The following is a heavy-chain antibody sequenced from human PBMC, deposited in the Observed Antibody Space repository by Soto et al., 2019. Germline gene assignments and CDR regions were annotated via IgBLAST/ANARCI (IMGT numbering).Heavy chain of an antibody. CDR2: ISAYNGNT. J-gene: IGHJ4*02. D-gene: IGHD6-13*01. Sequence: QVQLVQSGAEVKKPGASVKVSCKASGYTFTSYGITWVRQAPGQGLEWMGWISAYNGNTNYAEKLQGRGTMTTDTSTSIACMELRSLRSDDTAVYYCARDAPTIAAQDDYWGQGTLVTVSS. CDR3: ARDAPTIAAQDDY. V-gene: IGHV1-18*01. CDR1: GYTFTSYG.